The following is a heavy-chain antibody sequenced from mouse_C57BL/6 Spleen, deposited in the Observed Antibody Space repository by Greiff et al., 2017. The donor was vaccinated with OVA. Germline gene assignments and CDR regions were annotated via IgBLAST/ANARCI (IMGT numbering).Heavy chain of an antibody. J-gene: IGHJ1*03. CDR3: ARRWDVWYFDV. V-gene: IGHV1-64*01. CDR2: IHPNSGST. CDR1: GYTFTSYW. D-gene: IGHD4-1*01. Sequence: VQLQQPGAELVKPGASVKLSCKASGYTFTSYWMHWVKQRPGQGLEWIGMIHPNSGSTNYNEKFKSKATLTVDKSSSTAYMQLSSPTSEDSAVYYCARRWDVWYFDVWGTGTTVTVSS.